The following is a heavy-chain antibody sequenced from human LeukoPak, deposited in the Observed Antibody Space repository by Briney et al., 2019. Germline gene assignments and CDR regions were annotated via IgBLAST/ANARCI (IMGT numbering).Heavy chain of an antibody. D-gene: IGHD3-22*01. Sequence: GRSLRLSCAASGFTFSSYAMSWVRQAPGKGLEWVSAISGSGGSTYYADSVKGRFTISRDNSKNTLYLQMNSLRAEDTAVYYCAKISLGRQWFANSDAFDIWGQGTMVTVSS. V-gene: IGHV3-23*01. CDR1: GFTFSSYA. CDR2: ISGSGGST. CDR3: AKISLGRQWFANSDAFDI. J-gene: IGHJ3*02.